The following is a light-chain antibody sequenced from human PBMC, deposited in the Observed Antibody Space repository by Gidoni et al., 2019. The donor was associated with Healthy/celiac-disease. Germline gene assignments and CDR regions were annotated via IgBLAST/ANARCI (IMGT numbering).Light chain of an antibody. Sequence: EIVLTQSPATLSLSPGERATLSCRASQSVSSYLAWSQQKPGQAPRLLIYDAYNRPTGIPARFRGSGSGTDFTLTISSREPEDCAVYYCQQRSNWPTFGQGTRLEIK. CDR3: QQRSNWPT. J-gene: IGKJ5*01. CDR1: QSVSSY. V-gene: IGKV3-11*01. CDR2: DAY.